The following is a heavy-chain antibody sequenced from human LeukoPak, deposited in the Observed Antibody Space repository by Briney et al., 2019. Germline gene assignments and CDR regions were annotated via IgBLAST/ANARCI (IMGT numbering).Heavy chain of an antibody. V-gene: IGHV1-2*02. D-gene: IGHD6-13*01. CDR2: INPNSGGT. J-gene: IGHJ5*02. CDR1: GYTFTSYY. Sequence: GASVKVSCKASGYTFTSYYMHWVRQAPGQGLEWMGWINPNSGGTNYAQKFQGRVTMTRDTSISTAYMELSRLRSDDTAVYYCARDSSSWYNGWFDPWGQGTLVTVSS. CDR3: ARDSSSWYNGWFDP.